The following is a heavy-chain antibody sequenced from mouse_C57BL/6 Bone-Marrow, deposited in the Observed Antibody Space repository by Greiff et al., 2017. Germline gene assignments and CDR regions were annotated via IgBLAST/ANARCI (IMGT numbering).Heavy chain of an antibody. V-gene: IGHV1-7*01. J-gene: IGHJ1*03. CDR1: GYTFTSYW. Sequence: QVQLKESGAELAKPGASVKLSCKASGYTFTSYWMHWVKQRPGQGLEWIGYINPSSGYTTYNQKFKDKATLTADKSSSTAYMQLSSLTYEDAAVYYCARWWYFDVWGTGTTVTVSS. CDR2: INPSSGYT. CDR3: ARWWYFDV.